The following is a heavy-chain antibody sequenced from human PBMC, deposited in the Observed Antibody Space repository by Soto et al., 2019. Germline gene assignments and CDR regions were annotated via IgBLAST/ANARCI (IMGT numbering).Heavy chain of an antibody. J-gene: IGHJ4*02. CDR1: GGSISGGGFS. D-gene: IGHD3-10*01. CDR3: ARLQFGEGFDY. Sequence: SETLSLTCAVSGGSISGGGFSWSWIRQPPGKGLEWIGYILHTGGTQYNPSLKSRVPMSVDKSKNQFSLHLTSVTAADTAVYYCARLQFGEGFDYWGQGALVTVSS. CDR2: ILHTGGT. V-gene: IGHV4-30-2*01.